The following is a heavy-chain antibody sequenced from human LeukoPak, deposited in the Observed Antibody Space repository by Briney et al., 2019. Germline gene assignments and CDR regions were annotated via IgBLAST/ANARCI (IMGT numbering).Heavy chain of an antibody. CDR3: ARGLWRPGWFDP. V-gene: IGHV4-61*10. D-gene: IGHD2-21*01. J-gene: IGHJ5*02. CDR2: IYYSGST. CDR1: GGSISSGSYY. Sequence: SETLSLTCTVSGGSISSGSYYWSWIRQPAGKGLEWIGYIYYSGSTNYNPSLKSRVTISVDTSKNQFSLKLSSVTAADTAVYYCARGLWRPGWFDPWGQGTLVTVSS.